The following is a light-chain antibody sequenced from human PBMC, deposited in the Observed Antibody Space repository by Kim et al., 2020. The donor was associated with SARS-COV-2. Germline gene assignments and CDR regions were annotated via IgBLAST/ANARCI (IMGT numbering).Light chain of an antibody. CDR2: GAT. CDR3: QQYVISPWT. V-gene: IGKV3-20*01. Sequence: SPGEGPTLSCRASQRISAGYLAWYQQKPGQPPRLLIYGATSRATGIPDRFSGSGSGTDFTLTISRLEPEDFAVYHCQQYVISPWTFGQGTKVDIK. J-gene: IGKJ1*01. CDR1: QRISAGY.